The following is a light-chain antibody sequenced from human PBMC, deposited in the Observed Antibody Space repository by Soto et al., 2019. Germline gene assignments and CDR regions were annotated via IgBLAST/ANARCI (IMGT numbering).Light chain of an antibody. J-gene: IGKJ5*01. CDR3: QQYGSSPPIT. CDR1: QSLHSSY. CDR2: GAS. Sequence: EIVLRQSPGTLSLSPGERATLSCRASQSLHSSYLAWYQQKPGQAPRLLIYGASTRATGIPDRFSGSGSGTDFTLTISRLEPEDFAVYYCQQYGSSPPITFGQGTRLEIK. V-gene: IGKV3-20*01.